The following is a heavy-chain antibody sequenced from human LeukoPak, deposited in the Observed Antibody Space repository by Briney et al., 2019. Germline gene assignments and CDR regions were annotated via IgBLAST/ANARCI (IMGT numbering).Heavy chain of an antibody. CDR3: ARDANPDTAMTKDYFDY. V-gene: IGHV3-30-3*01. Sequence: GESLRLSCAASGFTFISSAMHWVRQVEGNGLEWVAIISYDGLIKYYADSVKGRFTLSRDNSKSTLFLQMKSLRAEDTALYYCARDANPDTAMTKDYFDYWGQGTLVTVSS. D-gene: IGHD5-18*01. J-gene: IGHJ4*02. CDR1: GFTFISSA. CDR2: ISYDGLIK.